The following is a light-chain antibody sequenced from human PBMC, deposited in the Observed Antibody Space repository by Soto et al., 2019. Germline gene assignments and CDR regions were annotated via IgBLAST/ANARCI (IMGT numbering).Light chain of an antibody. CDR1: SSDIGSYDL. J-gene: IGLJ1*01. Sequence: SALTQPASVSGSPGQSITVSCTGTSSDIGSYDLVSWYQRHPGKAPKLIIFEGSKRPSGVSNRFSGSKSGNTASLTLSGLQAEDEADYYCCSYAGSNTFVFGTGTKLTVL. CDR3: CSYAGSNTFV. CDR2: EGS. V-gene: IGLV2-23*01.